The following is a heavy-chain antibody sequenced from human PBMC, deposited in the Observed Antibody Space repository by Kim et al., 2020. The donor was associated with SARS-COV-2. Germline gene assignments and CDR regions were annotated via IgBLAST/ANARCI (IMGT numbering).Heavy chain of an antibody. Sequence: SETLSLTCTVSGGSISSYYWSWIRQPPGKGLEWIGNIYYSGSTNYNPSLKSRVSISVDTSKNQLPLKLSSVTAADTAGYYCARAAPTCVGDCYPGRFDY. CDR2: IYYSGST. J-gene: IGHJ4*01. V-gene: IGHV4-59*08. CDR3: ARAAPTCVGDCYPGRFDY. CDR1: GGSISSYY. D-gene: IGHD2-21*02.